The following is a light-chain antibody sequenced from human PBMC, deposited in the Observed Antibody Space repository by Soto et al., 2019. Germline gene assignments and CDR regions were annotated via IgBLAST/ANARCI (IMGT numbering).Light chain of an antibody. Sequence: EVMMMQSPATLSVSPGEGATLSCRASQGIGDTLAWYQHKPGQTPRLLIYDASSRASGVPDRFTGGGSGTDFTLTIRRLEPEDFALYYCQQYGSSPLTFGGGTKVDI. V-gene: IGKV3-20*01. J-gene: IGKJ4*01. CDR3: QQYGSSPLT. CDR2: DAS. CDR1: QGIGDT.